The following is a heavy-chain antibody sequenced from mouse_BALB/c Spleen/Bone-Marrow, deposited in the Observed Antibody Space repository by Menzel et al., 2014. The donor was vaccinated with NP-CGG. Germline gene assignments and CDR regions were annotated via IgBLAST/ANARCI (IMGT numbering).Heavy chain of an antibody. D-gene: IGHD2-4*01. CDR1: GFTFSNYG. Sequence: EVQGVESGGGLVKSGGSLKLSCAASGFTFSNYGMSWVRQTPEKRLEWVATISGGGSYTFFSDSVKGRFTISRDNAMNNLYLQLSSLRSEDTALYYCARHAYYDQTEVSFVYWGQGTLVTVSA. CDR2: ISGGGSYT. CDR3: ARHAYYDQTEVSFVY. J-gene: IGHJ3*01. V-gene: IGHV5-9-2*01.